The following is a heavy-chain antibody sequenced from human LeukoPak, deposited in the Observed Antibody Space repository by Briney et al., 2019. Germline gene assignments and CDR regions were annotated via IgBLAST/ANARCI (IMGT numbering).Heavy chain of an antibody. CDR2: IYYSGST. D-gene: IGHD2-2*01. Sequence: SETLSLTCTVSGGSISSYYWSWIRQPPGKGLEWIGYIYYSGSTNYNPSLKSRVTISVDTSKNQFSLKLSSATAADTAVYYCAREYCSSTSCYRRDNWFDPWGQGTLVTVSS. CDR1: GGSISSYY. CDR3: AREYCSSTSCYRRDNWFDP. V-gene: IGHV4-59*01. J-gene: IGHJ5*02.